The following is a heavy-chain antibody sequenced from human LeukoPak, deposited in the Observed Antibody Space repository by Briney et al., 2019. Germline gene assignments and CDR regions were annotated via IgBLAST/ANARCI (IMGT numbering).Heavy chain of an antibody. V-gene: IGHV4-39*07. D-gene: IGHD3-22*01. CDR3: AREVIGVWYFDL. CDR2: IYYSGNT. J-gene: IGHJ2*01. CDR1: GDSISSSSYY. Sequence: SETLSLTCTVSGDSISSSSYYWAWIRQPPGKGLEWIGNIYYSGNTYYNPSLKSRVTISVDRSKNQFSLKLSSVTAADTAVYYCAREVIGVWYFDLWGRGTLVTVSS.